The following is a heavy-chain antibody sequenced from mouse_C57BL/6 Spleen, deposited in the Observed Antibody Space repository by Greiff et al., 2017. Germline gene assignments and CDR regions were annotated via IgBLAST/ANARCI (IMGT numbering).Heavy chain of an antibody. J-gene: IGHJ2*01. D-gene: IGHD1-1*01. CDR2: IDPSDSET. Sequence: QVQLQQPGAELVRPGSSVKLSCKASGYTFTSYWMHWVKQRPIQGLEWIGNIDPSDSETHYNQKFKDKATLTVDKSSSTAYMQLSSLTSEDSAVYYCARGDYYYGVDYWGQGTTLTFSS. V-gene: IGHV1-52*01. CDR1: GYTFTSYW. CDR3: ARGDYYYGVDY.